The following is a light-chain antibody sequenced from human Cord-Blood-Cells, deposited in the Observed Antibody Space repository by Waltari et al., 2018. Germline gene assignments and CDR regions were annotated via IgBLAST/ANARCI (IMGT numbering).Light chain of an antibody. J-gene: IGLJ2*01. CDR2: DVS. Sequence: QSALTQPAPVSGSPGQSITISCPGTSSDVGGYNSVSWYQQHPGKAPKLMIYDVSNPPSGVSTPFSDPESGNTPSLTISGLQADEEAAYYCSSYTSSGPEFGGGPKLTVL. V-gene: IGLV2-14*01. CDR3: SSYTSSGPE. CDR1: SSDVGGYNS.